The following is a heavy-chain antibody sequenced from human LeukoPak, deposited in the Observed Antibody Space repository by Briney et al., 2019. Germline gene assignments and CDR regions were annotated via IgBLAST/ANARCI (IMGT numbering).Heavy chain of an antibody. CDR2: IYYSGST. Sequence: AETLSLTCTVSGGSISSYYWSWIRQPPGKGLEWFGYIYYSGSTNYTPSLKGRVTISVDTSKNQFSLKLSSVTAADTAVYYCARAAERATIDYWGQGTLVTVSS. CDR3: ARAAERATIDY. J-gene: IGHJ4*02. D-gene: IGHD5-24*01. CDR1: GGSISSYY. V-gene: IGHV4-59*01.